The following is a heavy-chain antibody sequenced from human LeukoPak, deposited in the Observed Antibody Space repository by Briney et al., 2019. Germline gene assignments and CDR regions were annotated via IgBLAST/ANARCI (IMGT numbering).Heavy chain of an antibody. D-gene: IGHD3-3*01. J-gene: IGHJ4*02. CDR2: ISSDTSYI. V-gene: IGHV3-21*01. CDR1: GFTFSSYA. Sequence: GGSLRLSCAASGFTFSSYAMSWVRQAPGKGLEWVSAISSDTSYIYYADSVSGRFTISRDDANKSVYLQMNSLRADDTAVYYCARGYSGVAIRTYFDSWGQGTLVTVSS. CDR3: ARGYSGVAIRTYFDS.